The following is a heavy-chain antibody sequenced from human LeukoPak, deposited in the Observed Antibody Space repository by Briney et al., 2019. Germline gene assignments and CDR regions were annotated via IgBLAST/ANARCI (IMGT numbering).Heavy chain of an antibody. CDR3: ARSGSSGYYPTRGYYFDY. CDR1: GDSTSPYY. D-gene: IGHD3-22*01. Sequence: PSETLSLTCTVSGDSTSPYYWSWVRQPPGKALEWIGSIYHSGSTYYNPSLKSRVTISVDTSKNEFSLKLSSVTAADTAVYYCARSGSSGYYPTRGYYFDYWGQGTLVTVSS. CDR2: IYHSGST. V-gene: IGHV4-38-2*02. J-gene: IGHJ4*02.